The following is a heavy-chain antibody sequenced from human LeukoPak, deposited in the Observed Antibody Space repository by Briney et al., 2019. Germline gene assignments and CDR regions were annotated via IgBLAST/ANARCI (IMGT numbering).Heavy chain of an antibody. V-gene: IGHV3-23*01. CDR2: ISGSGGST. CDR1: GFAFSSYA. D-gene: IGHD6-13*01. CDR3: ARDRPSSTWYEGDAMDV. J-gene: IGHJ6*02. Sequence: GGSLRLSCAASGFAFSSYAMSWVRQAPGKGLERVSAISGSGGSTYYADSVKGRFTTSRDDARNSLYLQMSSLRVEDTAVYYCARDRPSSTWYEGDAMDVWGQGTMVTVSS.